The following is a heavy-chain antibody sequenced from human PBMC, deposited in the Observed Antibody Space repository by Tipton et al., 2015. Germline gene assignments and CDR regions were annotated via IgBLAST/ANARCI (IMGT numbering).Heavy chain of an antibody. D-gene: IGHD5-18*01. J-gene: IGHJ4*02. V-gene: IGHV1-2*02. Sequence: QLVQSGPEMKKPGASVKVSCKTSGYTFTGHRLHWVRQAPGQGLEWMGCMNPSSGDTTYAQRFHGRVTMTSDTSITTAYLELSSLGSDDTAVYYCARTWMQVFTPDFDYWGQGTLVTVSS. CDR1: GYTFTGHR. CDR3: ARTWMQVFTPDFDY. CDR2: MNPSSGDT.